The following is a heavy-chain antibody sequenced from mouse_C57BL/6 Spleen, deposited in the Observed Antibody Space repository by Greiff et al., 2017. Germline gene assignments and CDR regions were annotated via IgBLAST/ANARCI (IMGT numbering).Heavy chain of an antibody. D-gene: IGHD1-1*02. CDR3: ARGRTMVPYDMDY. V-gene: IGHV1-69*01. Sequence: VQLQQPGPELVMPGASVKMSCKASGYTFTSYWMHWVKQRPGKGLEWIGDIDPSDGYTNYNQKFKGKATLTVDKSSSTAYMQLSSLTSEDTAVYYCARGRTMVPYDMDYWGQGTSVTVSS. J-gene: IGHJ4*01. CDR1: GYTFTSYW. CDR2: IDPSDGYT.